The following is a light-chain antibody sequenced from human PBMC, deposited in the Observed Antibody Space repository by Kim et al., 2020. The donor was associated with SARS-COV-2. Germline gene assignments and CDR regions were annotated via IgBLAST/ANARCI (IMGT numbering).Light chain of an antibody. CDR3: NSRDSSGNHWV. Sequence: SSELTQDPAVSVALGQTVRITCQGDSLRSYYASWYQQKPGQAPVLVIYGKNNRPSGIPDRFSGSSSGNTASLTITGHQAEDEADYYCNSRDSSGNHWVFGGGTQLTVL. J-gene: IGLJ3*02. V-gene: IGLV3-19*01. CDR1: SLRSYY. CDR2: GKN.